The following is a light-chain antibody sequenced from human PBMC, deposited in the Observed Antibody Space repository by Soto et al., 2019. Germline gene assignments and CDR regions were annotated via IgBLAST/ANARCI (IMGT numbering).Light chain of an antibody. Sequence: EIVMTHSPGTLSVSPVERATLSCRASQSVSSNLAWYQQKTGQAPRLLIYGASTRATGIPARFSGSGSGTEFTLTISSLQSEDFAVYYCQQYNYWPPKITFGQGTQLEIK. CDR1: QSVSSN. CDR3: QQYNYWPPKIT. J-gene: IGKJ5*01. CDR2: GAS. V-gene: IGKV3-15*01.